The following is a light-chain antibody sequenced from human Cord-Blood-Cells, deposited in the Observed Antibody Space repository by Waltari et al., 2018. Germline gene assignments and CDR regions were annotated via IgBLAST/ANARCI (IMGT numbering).Light chain of an antibody. CDR2: AAS. Sequence: ALRMTQSSSSLPASTRERVTITCRASPGISSYLAWYQQKPGKAPKLLIYAASTLQSGVPSRFSGSGSGTDFTLTISCLQSEDFATYYCQQYYSYPYTFGQGTKLEIK. V-gene: IGKV1-8*01. CDR1: PGISSY. CDR3: QQYYSYPYT. J-gene: IGKJ2*01.